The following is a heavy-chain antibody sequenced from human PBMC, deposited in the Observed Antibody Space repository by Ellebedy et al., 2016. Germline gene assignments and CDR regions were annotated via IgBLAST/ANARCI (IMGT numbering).Heavy chain of an antibody. D-gene: IGHD3-22*01. V-gene: IGHV3-33*08. J-gene: IGHJ4*02. CDR2: IWYDGSNK. CDR1: GFTFSSYW. CDR3: ARAVVESFY. Sequence: GGSLRLSXAASGFTFSSYWMHWVRQAPGKGLEWVAVIWYDGSNKYYADSVKGRFTISRGNSKNTLYLQMNSLRAEDTAVYYCARAVVESFYWGQGTLVTVSS.